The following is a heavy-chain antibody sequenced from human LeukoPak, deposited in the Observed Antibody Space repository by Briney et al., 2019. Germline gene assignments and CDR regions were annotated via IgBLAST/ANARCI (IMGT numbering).Heavy chain of an antibody. Sequence: GGSLRLSCAASGFTFSSYAMSWVRQAPGEGVEWVSAISGSGGSTYYADSVKGRFTISRDNSKNTLYLQMNSLRAEDTAVYYCAKSGSYSLSYFDYWGQGTLVTVSS. CDR1: GFTFSSYA. V-gene: IGHV3-23*01. D-gene: IGHD1-26*01. CDR2: ISGSGGST. CDR3: AKSGSYSLSYFDY. J-gene: IGHJ4*02.